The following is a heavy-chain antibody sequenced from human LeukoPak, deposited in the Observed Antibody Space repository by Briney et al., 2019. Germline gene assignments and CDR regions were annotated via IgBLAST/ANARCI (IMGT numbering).Heavy chain of an antibody. V-gene: IGHV3-48*03. J-gene: IGHJ4*02. D-gene: IGHD5-12*01. CDR1: GFTFSSYE. CDR3: SRLGDKDVDIVATIEWGFDY. Sequence: GGSLRLSCATSGFTFSSYEMNWVRQAPGKGLEWVSYISSSGFTIYYADSVKGRFTISRDNARNSLFLQMNSLRAEDTAVYYCSRLGDKDVDIVATIEWGFDYWGQGALVTVSS. CDR2: ISSSGFTI.